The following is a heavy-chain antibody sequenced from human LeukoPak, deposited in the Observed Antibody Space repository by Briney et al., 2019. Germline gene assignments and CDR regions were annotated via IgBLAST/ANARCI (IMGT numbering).Heavy chain of an antibody. CDR2: IKQDGSEK. CDR1: GFTFTSYW. V-gene: IGHV3-7*01. CDR3: ARERTGALDY. J-gene: IGHJ4*02. D-gene: IGHD7-27*01. Sequence: PGGSLRLSCAASGFTFTSYWMSWARQAPGKGREWVANIKQDGSEKYCVDSVKGRFTISRDNTKNSLYLQMNSLRAEDTAVYYCARERTGALDYWGQGTLVTVSS.